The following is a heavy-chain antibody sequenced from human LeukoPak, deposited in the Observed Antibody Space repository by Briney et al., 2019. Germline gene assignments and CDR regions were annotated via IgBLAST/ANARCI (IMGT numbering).Heavy chain of an antibody. CDR3: TRAYTGFEAFGY. Sequence: ASVKVSCKASGYTFTGYYMHWVRQAPGQGLEWMGWINPNSGGTNYAQKFQGRVTMTRDTSINTAYMELSRLRSDDTAVYYCTRAYTGFEAFGYWGQGTLVTVSS. J-gene: IGHJ4*02. V-gene: IGHV1-2*02. D-gene: IGHD5-12*01. CDR2: INPNSGGT. CDR1: GYTFTGYY.